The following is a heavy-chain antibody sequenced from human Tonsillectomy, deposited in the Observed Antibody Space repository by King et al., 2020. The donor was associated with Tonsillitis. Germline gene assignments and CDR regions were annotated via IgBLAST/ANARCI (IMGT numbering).Heavy chain of an antibody. CDR2: IKEDGSET. Sequence: QLVQSGGRLVQSGGSLRLSCAASGFTFRNYWMSWVRQAPGKGLKWVANIKEDGSETFYVDSVKGRFTISRDNAKNSVYLQMNSLRGEETGVYYCARDSGSCNGCAFDILGQGTVVTVSS. CDR3: ARDSGSCNGCAFDI. J-gene: IGHJ3*02. V-gene: IGHV3-7*01. D-gene: IGHD2-15*01. CDR1: GFTFRNYW.